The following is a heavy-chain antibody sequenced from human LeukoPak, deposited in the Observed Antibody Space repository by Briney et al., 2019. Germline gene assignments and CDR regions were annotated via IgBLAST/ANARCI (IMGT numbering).Heavy chain of an antibody. CDR3: ARNLLYRTSGSDY. CDR1: GYTFTSYY. D-gene: IGHD1-14*01. V-gene: IGHV1-46*01. CDR2: INPSGGST. J-gene: IGHJ4*02. Sequence: VASVKVSCKASGYTFTSYYMHWVRQAPGQGLEWMGIINPSGGSTSYAQKFQGRVTITADKSTSTAYMELSSLRSEDTAVYYCARNLLYRTSGSDYWGQGTLVTVSS.